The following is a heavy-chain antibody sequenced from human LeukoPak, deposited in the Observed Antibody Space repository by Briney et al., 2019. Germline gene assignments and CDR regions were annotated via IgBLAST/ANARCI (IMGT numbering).Heavy chain of an antibody. Sequence: ASVKVSCKASGYTFNFYGISWVRQAPGQGLEWMGWISAYNGNTNYAQKVQGRVTMTTDTSTTTAYMELRSLRSDDTAVYFCVRDDYGSGSFSPFLYWGQGTLVTVSS. CDR3: VRDDYGSGSFSPFLY. J-gene: IGHJ1*01. CDR2: ISAYNGNT. CDR1: GYTFNFYG. V-gene: IGHV1-18*01. D-gene: IGHD3-10*01.